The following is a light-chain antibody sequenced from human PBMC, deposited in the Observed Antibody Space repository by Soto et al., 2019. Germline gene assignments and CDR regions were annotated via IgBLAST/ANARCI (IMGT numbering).Light chain of an antibody. V-gene: IGKV3-11*01. CDR3: QQSGTSPPVA. CDR2: DAS. J-gene: IGKJ4*01. CDR1: QSVSSY. Sequence: EIVLTQSPATLSLSPGERAPLSCRASQSVSSYLAWYQQKPGQAPRLLIYDASNRATGIPARFSGSGSGTDFTLTISSLEPEDFAVYYCQQSGTSPPVAFGGGTKVDIK.